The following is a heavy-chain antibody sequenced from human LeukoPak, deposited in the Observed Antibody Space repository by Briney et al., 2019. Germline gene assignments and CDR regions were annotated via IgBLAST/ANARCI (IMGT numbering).Heavy chain of an antibody. CDR3: ARTRGYYGSGSYYNLGAFDI. J-gene: IGHJ3*02. D-gene: IGHD3-10*01. Sequence: GGSLILSCAASGFTFSSYAMHWVRQAPGKGLEWVAVISYDGSNKYYADSVKGRFTISRDNSKNTLYLQMNSLRAEDTAVYYCARTRGYYGSGSYYNLGAFDIWGQGTMVTVSS. CDR1: GFTFSSYA. CDR2: ISYDGSNK. V-gene: IGHV3-30*01.